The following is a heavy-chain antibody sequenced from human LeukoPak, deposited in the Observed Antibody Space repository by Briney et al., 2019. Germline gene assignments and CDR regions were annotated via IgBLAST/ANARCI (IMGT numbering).Heavy chain of an antibody. CDR1: GFTFDTYT. J-gene: IGHJ4*02. D-gene: IGHD3-16*01. V-gene: IGHV3-21*01. Sequence: GGSLRLSCAASGFTFDTYTMNWVRQTPGKGLEWVSSIGSISDYVSYADSVKGRFTISRDNAKNSVYLQMNSLRVEDMGVYYCGNSRGSYVWGQGTLVTVSS. CDR2: IGSISDYV. CDR3: GNSRGSYV.